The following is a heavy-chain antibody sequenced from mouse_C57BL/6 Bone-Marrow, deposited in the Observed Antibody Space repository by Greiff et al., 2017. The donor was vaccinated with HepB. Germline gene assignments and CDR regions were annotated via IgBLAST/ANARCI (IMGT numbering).Heavy chain of an antibody. Sequence: QVQLQQPGAELVKPGASVKLSCKASGYTFTSYWMQWVKQRPGQGLEWIGEIDPSDSYTNYNQKFKGKATFTVDTSSSTAYMQLSSLTSEDSAVYYCARGGTYWGQGTLVTVSA. CDR1: GYTFTSYW. V-gene: IGHV1-50*01. J-gene: IGHJ3*01. CDR3: ARGGTY. CDR2: IDPSDSYT.